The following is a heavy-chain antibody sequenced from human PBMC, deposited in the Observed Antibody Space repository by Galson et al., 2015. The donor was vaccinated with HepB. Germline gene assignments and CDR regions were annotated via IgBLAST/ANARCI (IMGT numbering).Heavy chain of an antibody. Sequence: SLRLSCAASGFTFSSYSMNWVRQAPGKGLEWVSYISSSSSTIYYADSVKGRFTISRDNAKNSLYLQMNSLRAEDTAVYYCARDLGSSGYYYYYYGMDVWGQGTTVTVSS. J-gene: IGHJ6*02. V-gene: IGHV3-48*04. D-gene: IGHD3-22*01. CDR3: ARDLGSSGYYYYYYGMDV. CDR2: ISSSSSTI. CDR1: GFTFSSYS.